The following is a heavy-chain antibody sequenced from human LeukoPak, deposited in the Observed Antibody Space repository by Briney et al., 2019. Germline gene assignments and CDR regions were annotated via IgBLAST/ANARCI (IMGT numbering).Heavy chain of an antibody. CDR2: INPSGGST. D-gene: IGHD2-2*01. V-gene: IGHV1-46*01. CDR3: ARGGGRYCSSTSCYNWFDP. Sequence: ASVKVSCKASGYTFTSYYMHWVRQAPGQGLEWMGIINPSGGSTSYAQKFQGRVTMTRDTSTSTVYMELSSLRSEDTAVYYCARGGGRYCSSTSCYNWFDPWGQGTLVTVSS. J-gene: IGHJ5*02. CDR1: GYTFTSYY.